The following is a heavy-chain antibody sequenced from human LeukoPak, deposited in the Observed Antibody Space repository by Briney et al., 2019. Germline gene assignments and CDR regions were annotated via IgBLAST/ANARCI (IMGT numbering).Heavy chain of an antibody. V-gene: IGHV4-34*01. CDR1: SESFSGYY. D-gene: IGHD3-10*01. CDR3: ARGPPILNYYVSGSYYNY. J-gene: IGHJ4*02. CDR2: INHSGST. Sequence: PSETLSLTCAVYSESFSGYYWSWIRQPPGKGLEWIGEINHSGSTDYNPSLKSRVTISVDTSKNQFSLKLRSVTAADTAMYYCARGPPILNYYVSGSYYNYWGPGTLVTVSS.